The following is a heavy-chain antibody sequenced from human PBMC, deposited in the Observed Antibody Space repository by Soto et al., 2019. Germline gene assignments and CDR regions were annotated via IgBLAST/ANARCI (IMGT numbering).Heavy chain of an antibody. V-gene: IGHV1-8*01. CDR2: MNPNSGNT. Sequence: QVQLVQSGAEVKKPGASVKVSCKASGYTFTSYDINWVRQATGQGREWMGWMNPNSGNTVDAQKFQGRVTMTRNTSISTAYMELSSLRSEDTAVYYCARDGSLLWFGEVAAFDIWGQGTLVPVSS. J-gene: IGHJ3*02. CDR3: ARDGSLLWFGEVAAFDI. D-gene: IGHD3-10*01. CDR1: GYTFTSYD.